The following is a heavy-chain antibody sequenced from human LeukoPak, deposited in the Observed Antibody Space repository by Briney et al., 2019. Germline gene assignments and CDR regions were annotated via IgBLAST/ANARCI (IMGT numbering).Heavy chain of an antibody. CDR1: GGSISSYY. CDR2: IYTSGST. J-gene: IGHJ4*02. D-gene: IGHD4-17*01. CDR3: ARVAHYGDYGESFDY. V-gene: IGHV4-4*07. Sequence: SETLSLTCTVSGGSISSYYWSWIRQPAGKGLEWIGHIYTSGSTKYNPSLKGRVTMSVDTSKNQFSLKLSSVTAADTAVYYCARVAHYGDYGESFDYWGQGTLVTVSS.